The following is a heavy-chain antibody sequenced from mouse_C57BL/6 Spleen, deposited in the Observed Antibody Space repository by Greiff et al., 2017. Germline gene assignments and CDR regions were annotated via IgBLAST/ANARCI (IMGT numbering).Heavy chain of an antibody. CDR2: ISYSGST. Sequence: EVQLQESGPGMVKPSQSLSLTCTVTGYSITSGYDWHWIRHFPGNKLEWMGYISYSGSTNYNPSLKSRSSITHDTSKNHFFLKLNSVTTEDTATYYCASTEYYGSSPYAMDYWGQGTSVTVSS. J-gene: IGHJ4*01. D-gene: IGHD1-1*01. V-gene: IGHV3-1*01. CDR1: GYSITSGYD. CDR3: ASTEYYGSSPYAMDY.